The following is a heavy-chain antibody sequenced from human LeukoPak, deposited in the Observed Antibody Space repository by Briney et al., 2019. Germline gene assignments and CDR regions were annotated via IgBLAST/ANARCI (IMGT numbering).Heavy chain of an antibody. V-gene: IGHV3-21*01. Sequence: GGSLRLSCAASGSTISTSAMTWVRQAPGKGLEWVSIISSGSSAIFSADALKGRFTISRDDAKNLLYLDMNSLRAEDTAVYYCARGHTAVTRHFDFWGQGTLATVSS. CDR3: ARGHTAVTRHFDF. D-gene: IGHD4-17*01. CDR1: GSTISTSA. J-gene: IGHJ4*02. CDR2: ISSGSSAI.